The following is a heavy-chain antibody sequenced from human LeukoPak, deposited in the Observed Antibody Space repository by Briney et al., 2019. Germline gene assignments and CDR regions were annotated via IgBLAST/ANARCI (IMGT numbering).Heavy chain of an antibody. J-gene: IGHJ4*02. D-gene: IGHD1-26*01. CDR2: INPRGTST. V-gene: IGHV1-46*01. CDR1: GYTFTSYY. CDR3: ARERYSGSYLAFSDFQY. Sequence: GASVKVSCKASGYTFTSYYMHWVRQAPGQGLEWMGLINPRGTSTIYAEKFQGRIIMTRDMSTSTAYMELRSLRSDDTAVYYCARERYSGSYLAFSDFQYWGQGTLVTVSS.